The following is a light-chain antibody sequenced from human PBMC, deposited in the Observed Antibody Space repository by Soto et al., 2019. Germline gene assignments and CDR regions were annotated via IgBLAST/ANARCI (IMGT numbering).Light chain of an antibody. Sequence: EIVLTQSPATLSLSPGERATHSCRASQSISSYLIWYQQKPGQAPRLLIYDASNRATGIPARFSGSGSGTDFTLTISSLEPEDFVVYYCQQRSNWPPTFGQGTKVDIK. CDR1: QSISSY. CDR2: DAS. J-gene: IGKJ1*01. V-gene: IGKV3-11*01. CDR3: QQRSNWPPT.